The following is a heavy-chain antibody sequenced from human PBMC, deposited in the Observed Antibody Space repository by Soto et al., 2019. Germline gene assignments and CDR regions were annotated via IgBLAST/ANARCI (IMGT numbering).Heavy chain of an antibody. V-gene: IGHV3-33*01. J-gene: IGHJ4*02. CDR3: ATKRGPFDY. CDR2: IWYDGSNK. Sequence: GGSLRLSCAVSGFTFSSYGMHWVRQAPGKGLEWVAVIWYDGSNKYYADSVKGRFTISRDNSKNTLYLQMNSLRAEDTAVYYCATKRGPFDYWGQGTLVTVSS. CDR1: GFTFSSYG. D-gene: IGHD3-10*01.